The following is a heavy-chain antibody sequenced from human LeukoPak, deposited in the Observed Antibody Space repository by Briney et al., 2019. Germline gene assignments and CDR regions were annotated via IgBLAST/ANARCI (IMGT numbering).Heavy chain of an antibody. J-gene: IGHJ4*02. CDR3: ARGRYYYDSSAYYFDY. CDR1: GYTFTGYY. Sequence: GASVKVSCKASGYTFTGYYMHWVRQAPGQGLEWMGWINPNNGGTNYAQKFQGRVTMTRDTSISTAYMELSRLRSDDTAVYYCARGRYYYDSSAYYFDYWGQGTLVTVSS. CDR2: INPNNGGT. V-gene: IGHV1-2*02. D-gene: IGHD3-22*01.